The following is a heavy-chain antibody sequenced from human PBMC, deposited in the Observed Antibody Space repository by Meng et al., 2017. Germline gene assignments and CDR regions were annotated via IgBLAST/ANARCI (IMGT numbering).Heavy chain of an antibody. J-gene: IGHJ4*02. CDR1: VSSLSTSVVG. CDR2: IYWDDEK. D-gene: IGHD3-10*01. V-gene: IGHV2-5*02. Sequence: LSEHAPRHFNPPHPLTLTTPVRVSSLSTSVVGVGWVRQPPGKALEWLALIYWDDEKRYSPSLKSRLTITKDTSKNQVVLTMTNMDPVDTATYYCAHSYGSNFDYWGQGTLVTVSS. CDR3: AHSYGSNFDY.